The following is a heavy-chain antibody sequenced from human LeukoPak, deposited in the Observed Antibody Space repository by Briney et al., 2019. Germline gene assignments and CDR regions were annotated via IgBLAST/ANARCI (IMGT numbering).Heavy chain of an antibody. D-gene: IGHD2-21*02. Sequence: SVKVSCKASGGTFSSYAISWVRQAPGQGLEWMGGIIPIFGTANYAQKFQGRVTITADESTSTAYMELSSLRSEDTAVYYCARTGRYCGGDCYSPSFDYWGQGTLVTVSS. CDR1: GGTFSSYA. CDR3: ARTGRYCGGDCYSPSFDY. V-gene: IGHV1-69*13. CDR2: IIPIFGTA. J-gene: IGHJ4*02.